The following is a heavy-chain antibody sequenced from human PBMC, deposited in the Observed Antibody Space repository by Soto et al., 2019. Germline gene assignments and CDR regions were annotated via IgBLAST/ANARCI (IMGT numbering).Heavy chain of an antibody. V-gene: IGHV3-11*06. J-gene: IGHJ4*01. CDR2: ISGSSRYT. D-gene: IGHD6-19*01. Sequence: GGSLRLSCAASGFNFSDHYMNWIRQAPGKGLEWVSYISGSSRYTNFADSVKGRFTISRDNAKNSLYLQMNSLRVEDTAGYYCARHTSGWHYYDYWGHGTPVTVSS. CDR3: ARHTSGWHYYDY. CDR1: GFNFSDHY.